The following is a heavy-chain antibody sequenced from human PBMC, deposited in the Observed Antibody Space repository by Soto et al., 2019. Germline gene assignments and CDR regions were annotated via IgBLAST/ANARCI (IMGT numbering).Heavy chain of an antibody. D-gene: IGHD3-10*01. J-gene: IGHJ4*02. CDR3: AKVEGSGRWLQGNFDC. CDR1: GFTFSSYG. CDR2: ISYDGSNK. V-gene: IGHV3-30*18. Sequence: PGGSLRLSCAASGFTFSSYGMHWVRQAPGKGLEWVAVISYDGSNKYYADSVKGRFTISRDNSKNTLYLQMNSLRAEDTAVYYCAKVEGSGRWLQGNFDCWGQGTLVTVSS.